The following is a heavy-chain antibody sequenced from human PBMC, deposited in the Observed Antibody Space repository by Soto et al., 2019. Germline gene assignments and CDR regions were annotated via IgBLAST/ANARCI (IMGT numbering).Heavy chain of an antibody. J-gene: IGHJ5*02. CDR2: ISSSGNKI. CDR1: GFTFTSSE. D-gene: IGHD4-17*01. Sequence: PGGSLRLSCAASGFTFTSSEMNWVRQAPGKGLEWVSYISSSGNKIYYSDSVKGRFTISGDNAKNSLYLQMNSLRAEDTAVYYCAKGPHSEYGYWWFGPWGQGALVTVSS. V-gene: IGHV3-48*03. CDR3: AKGPHSEYGYWWFGP.